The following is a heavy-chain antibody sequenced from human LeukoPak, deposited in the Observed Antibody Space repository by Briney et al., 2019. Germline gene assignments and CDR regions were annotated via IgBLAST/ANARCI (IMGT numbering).Heavy chain of an antibody. V-gene: IGHV3-30*02. D-gene: IGHD6-13*01. CDR1: VFTFSSYG. CDR2: IRYDGSNK. CDR3: ARVSSSWYQDWYFDL. Sequence: PGGSLRLSCAASVFTFSSYGMHWVRQAPGKGLEWVAFIRYDGSNKYYADSVKGRFTISRDNSKNTLYLQMNSLRAEDTAVYYCARVSSSWYQDWYFDLWGRGTLVTVSS. J-gene: IGHJ2*01.